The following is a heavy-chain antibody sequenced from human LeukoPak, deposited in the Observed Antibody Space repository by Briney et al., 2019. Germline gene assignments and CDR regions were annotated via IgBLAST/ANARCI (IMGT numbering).Heavy chain of an antibody. Sequence: GASVKVSCKASGYTFTSYDINWVRQATGQGLEWMGWMNPNSGNTGYAQKFQGRVTMTRNTSISTAYMELSSLRSEDTAVYYCARATQRITIFGVVNPYWFDPWGQGTLVTVSS. D-gene: IGHD3-3*01. CDR1: GYTFTSYD. J-gene: IGHJ5*02. CDR3: ARATQRITIFGVVNPYWFDP. CDR2: MNPNSGNT. V-gene: IGHV1-8*01.